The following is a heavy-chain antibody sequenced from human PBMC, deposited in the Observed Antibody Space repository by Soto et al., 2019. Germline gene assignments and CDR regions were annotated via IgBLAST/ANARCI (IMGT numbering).Heavy chain of an antibody. CDR3: ARDVVVVPAAIHWFDP. J-gene: IGHJ5*02. D-gene: IGHD2-2*01. CDR2: ISSSSSYI. V-gene: IGHV3-21*04. Sequence: GGFLRLSCAASGFTFSSYSMNWVRQAPGKGLEWVSSISSSSSYIYYADSVKGRFTISRDNAKNSLYLQMNSLRAEDTAVYYCARDVVVVPAAIHWFDPWGQGTLVTVPQ. CDR1: GFTFSSYS.